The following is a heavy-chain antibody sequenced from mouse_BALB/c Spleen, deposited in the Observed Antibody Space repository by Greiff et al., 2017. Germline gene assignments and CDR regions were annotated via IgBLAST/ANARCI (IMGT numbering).Heavy chain of an antibody. Sequence: QVQLQQSGAELMKPGASVKISCKATGYTFSSYWIEWVKQRPGHGLEWIGEILPGSGSTNYNEKFKGKATFTADTSSNTAYMQLSSLTSEDSAVYYCARRAARATFYAMDYWGQGTSVTVSS. CDR3: ARRAARATFYAMDY. CDR2: ILPGSGST. V-gene: IGHV1-9*01. D-gene: IGHD3-1*01. CDR1: GYTFSSYW. J-gene: IGHJ4*01.